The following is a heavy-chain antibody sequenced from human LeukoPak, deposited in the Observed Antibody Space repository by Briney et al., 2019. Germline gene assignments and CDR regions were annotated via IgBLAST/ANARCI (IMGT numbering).Heavy chain of an antibody. CDR3: ATNPSGGPRSWFDP. CDR2: IYYSGST. V-gene: IGHV4-31*03. D-gene: IGHD3-10*01. CDR1: GGSISSGGYY. J-gene: IGHJ5*02. Sequence: SETLSLTCTVSGGSISSGGYYWSWIRQHPGKGLEWIGYIYYSGSTYYNPSLKSRVTISVDTSKNQFSLKLSSVTAADTAVYYCATNPSGGPRSWFDPWGQGTLVTVSS.